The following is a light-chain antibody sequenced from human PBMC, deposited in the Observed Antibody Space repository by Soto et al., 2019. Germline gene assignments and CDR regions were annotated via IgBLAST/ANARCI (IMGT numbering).Light chain of an antibody. J-gene: IGKJ2*01. V-gene: IGKV2-28*01. CDR3: MQALQTPPHT. Sequence: DIVMTQSPLSLPVTPGEPASISCRSSQSLLHSNGYNYLDWYLQKPGQSPQLLIYLGSNRASGVPDRFSGSGSGTDFTLKISRVEAEEVGVYYCMQALQTPPHTFGQGTKLEIK. CDR2: LGS. CDR1: QSLLHSNGYNY.